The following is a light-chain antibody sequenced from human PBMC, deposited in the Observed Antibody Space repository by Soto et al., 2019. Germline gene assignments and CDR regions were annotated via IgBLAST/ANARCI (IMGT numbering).Light chain of an antibody. CDR3: QHYDTYPLT. V-gene: IGKV1-5*03. CDR1: QSITSW. Sequence: DIQTTQSPSTLSASVGDRVSVTCRASQSITSWLAWYQQKPGKAPKLLIYQASSLESGVPSRFSGSGSGTDFTLTISSLQPDDFATYYCQHYDTYPLTFGQGTKVEIK. J-gene: IGKJ1*01. CDR2: QAS.